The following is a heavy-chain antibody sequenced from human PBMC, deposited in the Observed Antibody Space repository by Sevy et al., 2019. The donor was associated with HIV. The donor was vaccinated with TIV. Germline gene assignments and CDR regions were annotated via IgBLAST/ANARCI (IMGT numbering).Heavy chain of an antibody. CDR3: VREGLGGFSYSLDC. V-gene: IGHV3-7*01. CDR2: MKQDGSEK. CDR1: GFTFSSYW. J-gene: IGHJ4*02. Sequence: GGSLRLSCGASGFTFSSYWMSWVRQAPGKGLEWVATMKQDGSEKYYVDSVKGRFTISRDNAKHSLYLQMNSLRAEDTAVYYCVREGLGGFSYSLDCWGQGTLVTVSS. D-gene: IGHD5-18*01.